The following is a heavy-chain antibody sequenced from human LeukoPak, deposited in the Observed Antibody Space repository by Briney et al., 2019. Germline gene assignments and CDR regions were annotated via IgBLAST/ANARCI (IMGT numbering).Heavy chain of an antibody. CDR1: GGSISSYY. D-gene: IGHD2-2*01. CDR3: ARDVVEVPAAVWYNWFDP. J-gene: IGHJ5*02. CDR2: IYTSGST. Sequence: SETLSLTCTVSGGSISSYYWSWIRQPAGKGLEWIGRIYTSGSTNYNPSLKSRVTMSVDTSKNQFSLKLSSVTAADTAVYYCARDVVEVPAAVWYNWFDPWGQGTLVTVSS. V-gene: IGHV4-4*07.